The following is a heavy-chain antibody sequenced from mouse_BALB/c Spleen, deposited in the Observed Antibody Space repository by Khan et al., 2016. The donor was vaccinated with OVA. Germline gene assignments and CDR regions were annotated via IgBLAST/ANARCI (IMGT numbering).Heavy chain of an antibody. D-gene: IGHD1-1*01. CDR3: ARKNGSDFDY. CDR1: GYSFTGYF. V-gene: IGHV1-20*02. J-gene: IGHJ2*01. CDR2: INPHIGET. Sequence: VQLKESGPELVKPGASVKISCTASGYSFTGYFMNWVMQSHGKSLEWIGRINPHIGETLYNQKFKGKATLTVDESSRTVHMELRSLASEDSAVYYCARKNGSDFDYWGQGTTLTVSS.